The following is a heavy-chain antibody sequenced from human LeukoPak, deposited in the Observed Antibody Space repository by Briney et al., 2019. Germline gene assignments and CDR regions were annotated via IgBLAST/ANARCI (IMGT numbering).Heavy chain of an antibody. CDR2: ISWNSGSI. CDR1: VFTFDDYS. CDR3: AKDGGIAVAETYFDY. Sequence: SGGSLRLSCAASVFTFDDYSMHWVRQAPGKGLEWVSGISWNSGSIGYADSVKGRFTISRDNAKNSLYLQMNSLRAEDTALYYCAKDGGIAVAETYFDYWGQGTLVTVSS. D-gene: IGHD6-19*01. J-gene: IGHJ4*02. V-gene: IGHV3-9*01.